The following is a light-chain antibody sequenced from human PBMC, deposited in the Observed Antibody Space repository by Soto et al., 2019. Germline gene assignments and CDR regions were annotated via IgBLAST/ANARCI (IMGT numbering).Light chain of an antibody. J-gene: IGLJ1*01. CDR1: SSNIGNNY. CDR3: GTWDSSLSAYV. V-gene: IGLV1-51*01. Sequence: QSVLTQPASVSAAPGQKVTISCSGSSSNIGNNYVSWYQQLPGTAPKLLIYDNNKRPSGIPDRFSGSKSGTSATLGITGLQTGDEADYYCGTWDSSLSAYVFGTG. CDR2: DNN.